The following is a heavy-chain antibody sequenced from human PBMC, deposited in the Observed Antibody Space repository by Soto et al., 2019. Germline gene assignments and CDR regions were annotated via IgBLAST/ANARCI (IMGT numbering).Heavy chain of an antibody. CDR1: GYALSYYY. J-gene: IGHJ4*02. D-gene: IGHD1-1*01. Sequence: ASVKVSCKASGYALSYYYIHWVQQAPGQGLEWMGWINPNSGGTKYAPKFQGGVTMTRDTSITTAYMELSRLRSGDTAVYYCAREPATAKPEGVDFWGQGTLVTVSS. CDR2: INPNSGGT. V-gene: IGHV1-2*02. CDR3: AREPATAKPEGVDF.